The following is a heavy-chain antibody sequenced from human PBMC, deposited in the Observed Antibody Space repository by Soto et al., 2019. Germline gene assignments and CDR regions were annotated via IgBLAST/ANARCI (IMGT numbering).Heavy chain of an antibody. J-gene: IGHJ6*02. CDR2: IYYSGST. V-gene: IGHV4-61*01. CDR3: ARDLPYYGMDV. CDR1: GGSVSSGSYY. Sequence: QVQLQESGPGLVKPSETLSLTCTVSGGSVSSGSYYWSWIRQPPGKGLEWIGYIYYSGSTNYNPSLKSRVTISVDTSKNQFSLKLSSVTAADTAVYYCARDLPYYGMDVWGQLTTVTVSS.